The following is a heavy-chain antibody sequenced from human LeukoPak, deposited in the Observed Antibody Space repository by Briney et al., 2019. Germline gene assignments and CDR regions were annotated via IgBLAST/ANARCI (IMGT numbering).Heavy chain of an antibody. V-gene: IGHV3-30*02. D-gene: IGHD6-6*01. CDR2: IRYDGSNK. Sequence: GGSLRLSCAASGFTFSRYGMHWGRQASGKGLEWVAFIRYDGSNKDYADSVKGRFTISRDNSKNTLYLQMNSLGTEDTALYYCAKESTSSQIDYWGQGTLVTVSS. CDR1: GFTFSRYG. CDR3: AKESTSSQIDY. J-gene: IGHJ4*02.